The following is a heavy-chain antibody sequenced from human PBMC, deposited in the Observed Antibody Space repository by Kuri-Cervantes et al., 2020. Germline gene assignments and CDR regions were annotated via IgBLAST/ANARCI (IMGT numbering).Heavy chain of an antibody. CDR2: INHSGST. D-gene: IGHD2-2*01. Sequence: GSLRLSCAVYGGSFSGYYWSWIRQPPGKGLEWIGEINHSGSTNYNPSLKSRVTISVDTSKNQFSLKLSSVTAADTAVYYCAKEVRAIVVESGSGYWGQGTLVTVSS. CDR3: AKEVRAIVVESGSGY. J-gene: IGHJ4*02. V-gene: IGHV4-34*01. CDR1: GGSFSGYY.